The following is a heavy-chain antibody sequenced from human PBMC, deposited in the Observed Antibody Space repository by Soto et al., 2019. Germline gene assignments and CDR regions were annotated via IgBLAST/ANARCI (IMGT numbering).Heavy chain of an antibody. CDR2: ISYDGSNK. D-gene: IGHD2-2*01. Sequence: QVQLVESGGGVVQPGRSLRLSCAASGFTFSSYGMHWVRQAPGKGLEWVAVISYDGSNKYYADSVKGRFTISRDNSKNTIYMQMNNLKTEDTAVYDCAPNEYIVVVPDAMFSGYWGQGTLVTVSS. CDR3: APNEYIVVVPDAMFSGY. J-gene: IGHJ4*02. V-gene: IGHV3-30*03. CDR1: GFTFSSYG.